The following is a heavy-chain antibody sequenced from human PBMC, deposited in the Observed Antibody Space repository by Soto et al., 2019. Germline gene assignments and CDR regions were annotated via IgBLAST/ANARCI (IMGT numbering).Heavy chain of an antibody. V-gene: IGHV3-21*01. Sequence: PGGSLRLSCTASGFTFSSYSVNWVRQAPGKGLEWVSSISGSSTYIYYADSVKGRFTISRDNAKNSLYLQMNSLRAKDTAVYYCARKGASGWEPYYFDYWGQGTLVTVSS. CDR2: ISGSSTYI. CDR3: ARKGASGWEPYYFDY. J-gene: IGHJ4*02. D-gene: IGHD6-19*01. CDR1: GFTFSSYS.